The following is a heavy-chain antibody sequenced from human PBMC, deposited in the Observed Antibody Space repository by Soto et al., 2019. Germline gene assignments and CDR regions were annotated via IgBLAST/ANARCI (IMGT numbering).Heavy chain of an antibody. Sequence: SETLSLTCIVFGDSVSDSYWSWIRQPPGKGLEWIGYVYYRGSTNYNPSLRSRVTISVDTSKNQFSLKLSSVTAADTAVYYCARHHGDYGYFKHWGQGTLVTVSS. J-gene: IGHJ1*01. D-gene: IGHD4-17*01. V-gene: IGHV4-59*08. CDR1: GDSVSDSY. CDR3: ARHHGDYGYFKH. CDR2: VYYRGST.